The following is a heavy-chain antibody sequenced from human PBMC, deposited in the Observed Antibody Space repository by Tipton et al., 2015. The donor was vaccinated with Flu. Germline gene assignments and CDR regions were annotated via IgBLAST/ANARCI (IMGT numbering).Heavy chain of an antibody. CDR2: IYYSGST. J-gene: IGHJ4*02. D-gene: IGHD4-17*01. V-gene: IGHV4-39*07. CDR1: GGSISSSSYY. Sequence: TPSLTCTVSGGSISSSSYYWGWIRQPPGKGLEWIGSIYYSGSTYYNPSLKSRVTISVDTSKNQFSLKLSSVTAADTAVYYCARGDYGDYDFNYWGQGTLVTVSS. CDR3: ARGDYGDYDFNY.